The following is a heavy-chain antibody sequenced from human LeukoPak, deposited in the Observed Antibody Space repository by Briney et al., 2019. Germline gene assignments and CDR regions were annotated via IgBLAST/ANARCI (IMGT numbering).Heavy chain of an antibody. CDR2: INSDGSST. Sequence: PGGSLRLSCAASGFTFSSYWMHWVRHAPGKGLVWVSRINSDGSSTSYADSVKGRFTISRDNAKNTLYLQMNSLRAEDTAVYYCARDPYDSSGYWDYFDYWGQGTLVTVSS. V-gene: IGHV3-74*01. J-gene: IGHJ4*02. CDR3: ARDPYDSSGYWDYFDY. D-gene: IGHD3-22*01. CDR1: GFTFSSYW.